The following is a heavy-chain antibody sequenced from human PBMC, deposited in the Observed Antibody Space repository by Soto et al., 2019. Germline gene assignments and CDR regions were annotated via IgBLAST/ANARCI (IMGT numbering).Heavy chain of an antibody. V-gene: IGHV1-18*01. CDR3: ARDDFSDYYDSSGYVFDY. J-gene: IGHJ4*02. CDR2: ISAYNGNT. D-gene: IGHD3-22*01. CDR1: GYTFTSYG. Sequence: GASVKVSCKASGYTFTSYGISWVRQAPGQGLEWMGWISAYNGNTNYAQKLQGRVTMTTDTSTSTAYMELRSLRSDDTAVYYCARDDFSDYYDSSGYVFDYWGQGTLVTVSS.